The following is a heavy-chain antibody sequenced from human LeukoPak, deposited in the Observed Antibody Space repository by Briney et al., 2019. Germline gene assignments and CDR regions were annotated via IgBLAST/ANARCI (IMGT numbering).Heavy chain of an antibody. CDR3: ATSGVTRDYFDY. CDR1: GDSFKNYY. Sequence: SETLSLTCAVYGDSFKNYYWTWIRQSPEKGLEWIGEINHGGLTSYNPSLKSRVTISVDKSKNQFSLKLSSVTAADTAVYYCATSGVTRDYFDYWGQGTLVTVSS. J-gene: IGHJ4*02. CDR2: INHGGLT. D-gene: IGHD4-23*01. V-gene: IGHV4-34*01.